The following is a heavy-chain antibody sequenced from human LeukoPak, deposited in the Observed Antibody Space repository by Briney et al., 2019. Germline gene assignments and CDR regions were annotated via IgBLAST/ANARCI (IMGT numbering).Heavy chain of an antibody. Sequence: ASVKVSCKASGYTFTSYYMHWVRQAPGQGLEWMGIINPSGGSTSYARKFQGRVTMTRDMSTSTVYMELSSLRSEDTAVYYCARDLVGATDDYWGQGTLVTVSS. D-gene: IGHD1-26*01. J-gene: IGHJ4*02. CDR1: GYTFTSYY. CDR3: ARDLVGATDDY. CDR2: INPSGGST. V-gene: IGHV1-46*01.